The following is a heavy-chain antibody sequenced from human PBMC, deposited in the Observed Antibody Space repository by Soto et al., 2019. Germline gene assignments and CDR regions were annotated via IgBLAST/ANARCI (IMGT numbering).Heavy chain of an antibody. V-gene: IGHV2-5*02. J-gene: IGHJ4*02. CDR3: AHIVVAGLGYYFDY. D-gene: IGHD6-19*01. Sequence: QITLKESGPTLVKPTQTLTLTCTFSGFSLSSTRMAVGWIRQPPGKALEWLALIYWDDDKRYSPFLKSRLTRTKDTSKTQVVLTMSNMDPVDTARYYCAHIVVAGLGYYFDYWGQGTLVTVSS. CDR1: GFSLSSTRMA. CDR2: IYWDDDK.